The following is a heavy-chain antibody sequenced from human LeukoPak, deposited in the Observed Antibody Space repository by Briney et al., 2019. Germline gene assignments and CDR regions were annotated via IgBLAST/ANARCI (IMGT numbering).Heavy chain of an antibody. CDR2: ISYDGSNK. Sequence: EGSLRLSCAASGFTFSSYAMHWVRQAPGKGLEWGAVISYDGSNKYYADSVKGRFTISRDNSKNTLYLQMNSLTAEDTAVYYCARDKQWLATEGWFDPWGQGTLVTVSS. D-gene: IGHD6-19*01. CDR1: GFTFSSYA. J-gene: IGHJ5*02. V-gene: IGHV3-30-3*01. CDR3: ARDKQWLATEGWFDP.